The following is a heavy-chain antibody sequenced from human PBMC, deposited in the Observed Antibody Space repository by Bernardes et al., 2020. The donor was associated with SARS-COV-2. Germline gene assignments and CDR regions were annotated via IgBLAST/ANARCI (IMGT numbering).Heavy chain of an antibody. V-gene: IGHV3-33*01. CDR3: ARDGDYRLGHYQYNGMDV. CDR1: GFTFSNFG. J-gene: IGHJ6*02. CDR2: IWYDGSQE. Sequence: GGSLRLSCVASGFTFSNFGIHWVRQAPGKGLEWVAFIWYDGSQEYYADSVQGRFIISRDNSKNTVYLQVNSLRAEDTALYYCARDGDYRLGHYQYNGMDVWGQGTTVTVSS. D-gene: IGHD4-4*01.